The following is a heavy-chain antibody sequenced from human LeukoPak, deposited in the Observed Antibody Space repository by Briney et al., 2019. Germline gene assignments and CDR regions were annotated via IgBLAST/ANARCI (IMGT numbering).Heavy chain of an antibody. CDR3: ARWGYVDPFSYYYYMDV. CDR2: INPSGGST. J-gene: IGHJ6*03. CDR1: GYTFTSYY. D-gene: IGHD5-12*01. Sequence: GASVKVSCKASGYTFTSYYMHWVRQAPGQGLEWMGIINPSGGSTSYAQKFQGRVTMTRDTSTSTVYMELSSLRSEDTAVYYCARWGYVDPFSYYYYMDVWGKGTTVTVSS. V-gene: IGHV1-46*01.